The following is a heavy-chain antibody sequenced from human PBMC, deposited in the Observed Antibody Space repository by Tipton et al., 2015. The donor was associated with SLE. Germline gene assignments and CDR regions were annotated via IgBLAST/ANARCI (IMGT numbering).Heavy chain of an antibody. Sequence: VQLVQSGGGLVQPGRSLRLSCAASGFTFDDYAMHWVRQAPGKGLEWVSGISWNSGSIGYADSVKGRFTISRDNAKNSLYLQMNSLRAEDTALYYCAKDSAYSSSPNDAFDIWGQGTMVTVSS. J-gene: IGHJ3*02. CDR2: ISWNSGSI. CDR3: AKDSAYSSSPNDAFDI. CDR1: GFTFDDYA. V-gene: IGHV3-9*01. D-gene: IGHD6-13*01.